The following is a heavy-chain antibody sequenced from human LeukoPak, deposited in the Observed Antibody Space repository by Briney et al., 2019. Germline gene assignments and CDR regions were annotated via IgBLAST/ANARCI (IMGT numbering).Heavy chain of an antibody. CDR1: GFTFSSYG. V-gene: IGHV3-7*01. J-gene: IGHJ3*02. CDR3: ARGDIVVVPAADAFDI. D-gene: IGHD2-2*01. CDR2: IKQDGSEK. Sequence: GGSLRLSCAASGFTFSSYGMHWVRQAPGKGLEWVANIKQDGSEKYYVDSVKGRFTISRDNAKNSLYLQMNSLRAEDTAVYYCARGDIVVVPAADAFDIWGQGTMVTVSS.